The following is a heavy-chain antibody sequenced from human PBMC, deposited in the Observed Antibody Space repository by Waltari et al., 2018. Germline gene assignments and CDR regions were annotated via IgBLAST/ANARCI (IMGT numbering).Heavy chain of an antibody. Sequence: QVQLQESGPGLVKPSETLSLTCAVSGYSISSGSYWGWIRQPPGKGLEWIGSIYHSGSTYYNPSLKSRVTISVDTSKNQFSLKLSSVTAADTAVYYCARRGWELPMGFDYWGQGTLVTVSS. V-gene: IGHV4-38-2*01. D-gene: IGHD1-26*01. CDR3: ARRGWELPMGFDY. CDR2: IYHSGST. J-gene: IGHJ4*02. CDR1: GYSISSGSY.